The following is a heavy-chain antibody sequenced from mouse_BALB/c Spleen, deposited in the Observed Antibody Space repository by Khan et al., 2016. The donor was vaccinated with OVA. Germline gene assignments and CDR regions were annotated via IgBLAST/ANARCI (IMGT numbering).Heavy chain of an antibody. J-gene: IGHJ3*01. D-gene: IGHD2-13*01. CDR1: GYSFTSYY. CDR3: TRHGDVAWFTY. CDR2: IDPFSGDT. V-gene: IGHV1-31*01. Sequence: VQLQQSGPELMKPGASVKISCKASGYSFTSYYIHWVMESHGKSLEWIGYIDPFSGDTTYNQKFKGKATLTVDKSSSTAYILLSTLTSEDSAVYYCTRHGDVAWFTYWGQGTLVTVSA.